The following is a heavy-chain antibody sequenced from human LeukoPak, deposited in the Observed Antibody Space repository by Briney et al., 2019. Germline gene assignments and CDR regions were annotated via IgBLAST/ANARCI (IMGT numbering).Heavy chain of an antibody. CDR3: ARSPGSGSYYYYFDY. D-gene: IGHD3-10*01. CDR1: GFTFSSYA. Sequence: PGGSLRLSCAASGFTFSSYAMSWVRQAPGKGLEWVSTISGSGGSTHYADSVEGRFTISRDNAKNSLYLQMNSLRAEDTAVYYCARSPGSGSYYYYFDYWGQGTLVTVSS. J-gene: IGHJ4*02. V-gene: IGHV3-23*01. CDR2: ISGSGGST.